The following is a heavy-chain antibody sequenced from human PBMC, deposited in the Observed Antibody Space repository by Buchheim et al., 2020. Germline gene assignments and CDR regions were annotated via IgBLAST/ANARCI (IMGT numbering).Heavy chain of an antibody. CDR3: ARSLTMVRGAGFDP. Sequence: QLQLQESGPGLVKPSETLSLTCTVSGGSISSSSYYWGWIRQPPGKGLEWIGSIYYSGSTYYNPSLKSRVTRPVDTSKNQSSLKLSSVTAADTAVYYCARSLTMVRGAGFDPWGQGTL. V-gene: IGHV4-39*01. CDR1: GGSISSSSYY. CDR2: IYYSGST. J-gene: IGHJ5*02. D-gene: IGHD3-10*01.